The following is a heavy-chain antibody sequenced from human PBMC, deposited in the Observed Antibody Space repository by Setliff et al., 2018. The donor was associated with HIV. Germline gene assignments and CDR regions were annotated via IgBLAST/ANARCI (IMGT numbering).Heavy chain of an antibody. D-gene: IGHD1-26*01. CDR2: ISYNGIT. CDR1: GGSMKNYY. Sequence: SETLSLTCSVSGGSMKNYYWSWIRQPPRKGLEWVGYISYNGITTYNPSLKSRVTISVDTSKNQFSLKLTSVTAADTAVYYCARHRPWEVDVFDIWGQGTMVTVSS. CDR3: ARHRPWEVDVFDI. V-gene: IGHV4-59*08. J-gene: IGHJ3*02.